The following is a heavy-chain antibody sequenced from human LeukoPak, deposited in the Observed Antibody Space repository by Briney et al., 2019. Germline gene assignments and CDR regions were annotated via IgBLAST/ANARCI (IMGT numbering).Heavy chain of an antibody. CDR3: ARGPAMVRGVITVFDY. Sequence: SETLSLTCTVSGGSISSSSYYWGWIRQPPGKGLEWIGSIYYSGSTYYNPSLKSRVTISVDTSKNQFSLKLSSVTAADTAVYYCARGPAMVRGVITVFDYWGQGTLVTVSS. V-gene: IGHV4-39*07. CDR1: GGSISSSSYY. CDR2: IYYSGST. D-gene: IGHD3-10*01. J-gene: IGHJ4*02.